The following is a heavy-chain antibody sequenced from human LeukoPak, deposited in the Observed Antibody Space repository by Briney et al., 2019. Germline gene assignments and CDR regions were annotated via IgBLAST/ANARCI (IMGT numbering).Heavy chain of an antibody. CDR1: GGTFSSYA. Sequence: SVKVSCKASGGTFSSYAISWVRQAPGQGLEWMGGIIPIFGTANYAQKFQGGVTITADESTSTAYMELSSLRSEDTAVYYCARGRGEYSGYYYGMDVWGQGTTVTVSS. V-gene: IGHV1-69*13. J-gene: IGHJ6*02. CDR3: ARGRGEYSGYYYGMDV. D-gene: IGHD5-12*01. CDR2: IIPIFGTA.